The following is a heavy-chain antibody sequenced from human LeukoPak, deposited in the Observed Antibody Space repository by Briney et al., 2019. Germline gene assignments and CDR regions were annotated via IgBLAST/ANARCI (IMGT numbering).Heavy chain of an antibody. J-gene: IGHJ5*02. CDR2: INHSGST. V-gene: IGHV4-34*01. Sequence: SETLSLTCAVYGGSFSGYYWSWIRQPPGKGLEWIGEINHSGSTNYNPSLKSRVTISVDTSKNQFSLKLSSVTAADTAVYYCARGVPAAMVDWFDPWGQGTLVTVSS. CDR1: GGSFSGYY. D-gene: IGHD2-2*01. CDR3: ARGVPAAMVDWFDP.